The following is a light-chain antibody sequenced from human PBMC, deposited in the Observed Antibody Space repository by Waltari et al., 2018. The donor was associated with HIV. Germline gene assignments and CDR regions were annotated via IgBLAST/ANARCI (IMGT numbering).Light chain of an antibody. J-gene: IGKJ3*01. V-gene: IGKV3-11*01. Sequence: EIVLTQSPATLSLSPGERATLSCRASQSVNNYLAWYQQKPGQAPRLLIYDASNRATGIPARFSGSGSGTDLTLTISSLEPDDFAVYYCQHRSNWPLFTFGPGTKVDIK. CDR2: DAS. CDR1: QSVNNY. CDR3: QHRSNWPLFT.